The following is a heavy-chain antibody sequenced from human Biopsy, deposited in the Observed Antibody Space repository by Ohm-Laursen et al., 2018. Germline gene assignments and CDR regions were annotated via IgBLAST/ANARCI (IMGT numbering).Heavy chain of an antibody. V-gene: IGHV4-59*08. J-gene: IGHJ4*02. CDR2: IYYTGST. D-gene: IGHD2-15*01. CDR1: GESMGTYY. CDR3: ARRGSGGRSFDY. Sequence: GTLSLTCPVSGESMGTYYWTWIRQSPGKGLEWIGYIYYTGSTNYNPSVKSRVTISVDTSKNQISLKLDSVTVADTAVFYCARRGSGGRSFDYWGQGSLVTVSS.